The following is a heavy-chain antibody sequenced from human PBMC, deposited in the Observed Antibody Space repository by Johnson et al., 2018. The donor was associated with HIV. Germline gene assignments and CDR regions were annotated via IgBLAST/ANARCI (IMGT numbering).Heavy chain of an antibody. V-gene: IGHV3-9*01. CDR2: ISWNSGSI. CDR1: GFTFDDYA. Sequence: EVQLVESGGGLVQPGRSLRLSCAASGFTFDDYAMHWVRQATGKGLEWVSGISWNSGSIGYADSVKGRFTISRDNAKNSLYLQMNSLRAEDTAVYFCAKYPRVVDPIDAFDIWGQGTMVTVSS. J-gene: IGHJ3*02. D-gene: IGHD2-15*01. CDR3: AKYPRVVDPIDAFDI.